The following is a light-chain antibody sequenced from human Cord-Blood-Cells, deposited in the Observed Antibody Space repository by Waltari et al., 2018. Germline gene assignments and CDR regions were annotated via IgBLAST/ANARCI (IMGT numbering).Light chain of an antibody. J-gene: IGKJ1*01. V-gene: IGKV4-1*01. Sequence: DIVMTQSPDSLAVSLGERATINCKSSQSVLYSSNNKNYLAWYQQKPGQPPKLLIYLASTREAGVPDRVSGSGSGTDFTLTISSLQAEDVAVYYCQQYYSTPPTFGQGTKVEIK. CDR1: QSVLYSSNNKNY. CDR2: LAS. CDR3: QQYYSTPPT.